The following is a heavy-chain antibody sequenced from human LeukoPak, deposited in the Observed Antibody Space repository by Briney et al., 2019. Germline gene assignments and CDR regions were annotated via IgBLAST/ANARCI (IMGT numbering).Heavy chain of an antibody. D-gene: IGHD6-6*01. CDR2: IIPILGLA. V-gene: IGHV1-69*04. J-gene: IGHJ4*02. CDR3: ARDFQYSSSYYFDY. CDR1: GGTFSSYA. Sequence: ASVKVSCKASGGTFSSYAISWVRQAPGQGLEWMGRIIPILGLANYAQKFQGRVTITADKSTSTAYMELSSLRSEDTAVYYCARDFQYSSSYYFDYWGQGTLVTVSS.